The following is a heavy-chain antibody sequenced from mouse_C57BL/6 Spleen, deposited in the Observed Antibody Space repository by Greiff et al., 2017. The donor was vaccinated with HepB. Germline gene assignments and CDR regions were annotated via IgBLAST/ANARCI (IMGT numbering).Heavy chain of an antibody. CDR3: ASLYYYGSSPFAY. J-gene: IGHJ3*01. Sequence: VQLQQSVAELVRPGASVKLSCTASGFNIKNTYMHWVKQRPEQGLEWIGRIDPANGNTKYAPKFQGKATITADTSSNTAYLQLSSLTSEDTAIYYCASLYYYGSSPFAYWGQGTLVTVSA. CDR1: GFNIKNTY. V-gene: IGHV14-3*01. CDR2: IDPANGNT. D-gene: IGHD1-1*01.